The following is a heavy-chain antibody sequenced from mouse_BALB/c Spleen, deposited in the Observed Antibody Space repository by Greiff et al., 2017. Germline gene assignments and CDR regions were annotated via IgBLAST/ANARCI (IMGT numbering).Heavy chain of an antibody. V-gene: IGHV5-9-3*01. J-gene: IGHJ4*01. CDR3: ARVLLRYAMDY. D-gene: IGHD1-1*01. Sequence: EVQRVESGGGLVKPGGSLKLSCAASGFTFSSYAMSWVRQTPEKRLEWVATISSGGSYTYYPDSVKGRFTISRDNAKNTLYLQMSSLRSEDTAMYYCARVLLRYAMDYWGQGTSVTVSS. CDR1: GFTFSSYA. CDR2: ISSGGSYT.